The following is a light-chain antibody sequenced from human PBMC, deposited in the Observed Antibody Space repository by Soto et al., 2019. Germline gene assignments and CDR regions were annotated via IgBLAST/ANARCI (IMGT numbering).Light chain of an antibody. V-gene: IGKV3-11*01. CDR1: QSVSSS. Sequence: EIVLTQSPDTLSLSPGERATLSCRASQSVSSSLAWYQQKPGQAPRLLIYDASNRATGIPARFSGSGSETDFTLTISSLEPEDFAVYYRQQRSNWPPEFTFGPGTKVDIK. CDR3: QQRSNWPPEFT. CDR2: DAS. J-gene: IGKJ3*01.